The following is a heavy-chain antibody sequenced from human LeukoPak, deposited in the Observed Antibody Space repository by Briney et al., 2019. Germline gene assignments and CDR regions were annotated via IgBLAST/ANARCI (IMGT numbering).Heavy chain of an antibody. Sequence: GGSLRLSCAASGFTFSSYSMNWVRQAPGKGLEWVSSISSSSSYIYYADSVKGRFTIYRDNSKNSLYLQMNSLRAEDTAVYYCARGGIFYYDSSGYFTGDCWGQGTLVTVSS. CDR2: ISSSSSYI. CDR3: ARGGIFYYDSSGYFTGDC. CDR1: GFTFSSYS. J-gene: IGHJ4*02. D-gene: IGHD3-22*01. V-gene: IGHV3-21*01.